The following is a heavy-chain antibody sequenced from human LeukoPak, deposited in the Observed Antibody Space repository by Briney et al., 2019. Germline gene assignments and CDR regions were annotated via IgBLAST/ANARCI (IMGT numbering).Heavy chain of an antibody. V-gene: IGHV4-34*01. CDR2: INHSGST. J-gene: IGHJ4*02. CDR1: GGSFSGYY. D-gene: IGHD6-13*01. Sequence: SETLSLTCAVYGGSFSGYYWSWIRQPPGKGLEWIGEINHSGSTNYNPSLKSRVTISVDTSKNQFSLNLSSVTAADTAVYYCARAPAGSSKYEYWGQGILVTVSS. CDR3: ARAPAGSSKYEY.